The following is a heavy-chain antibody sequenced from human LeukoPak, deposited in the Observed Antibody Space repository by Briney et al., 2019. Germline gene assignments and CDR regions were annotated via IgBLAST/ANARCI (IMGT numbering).Heavy chain of an antibody. Sequence: SETLSLTCTVSGGSISRFHWSWIRQPARKGLEWLGRIDATGTTNYNPSLKSRVAMSVDTSKNQFSLKLSSVTAADTAMYYCARQYGSRNYRRPNWFDPWGQGTLVTVSS. CDR1: GGSISRFH. D-gene: IGHD3-10*01. V-gene: IGHV4-4*07. CDR2: IDATGTT. J-gene: IGHJ5*02. CDR3: ARQYGSRNYRRPNWFDP.